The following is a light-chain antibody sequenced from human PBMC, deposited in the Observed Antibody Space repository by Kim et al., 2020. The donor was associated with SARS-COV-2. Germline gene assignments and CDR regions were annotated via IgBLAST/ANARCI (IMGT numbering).Light chain of an antibody. Sequence: EIVLTQSPGTLSLSPGERASLSCRASQSVSSSCLAWYQHKPGQGPRLLIYGASSRATGIPDRFSGSGSGTDFTLTISRLEPEDFAVYYCQHYGSSPQTFGQGTKVDIK. CDR1: QSVSSSC. CDR3: QHYGSSPQT. CDR2: GAS. J-gene: IGKJ1*01. V-gene: IGKV3-20*01.